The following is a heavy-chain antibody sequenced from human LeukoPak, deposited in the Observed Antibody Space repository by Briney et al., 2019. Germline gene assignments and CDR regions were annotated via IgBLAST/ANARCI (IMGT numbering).Heavy chain of an antibody. CDR1: GYTFTGYY. D-gene: IGHD2-15*01. V-gene: IGHV1-2*04. CDR3: ARALGYCSGGSCYSPWFDP. Sequence: ASVKVSCKASGYTFTGYYMHWVRQAPGQGLEWMGWINPNSGGTNYAQKFQGWVTMTRDTSISTAYMELSRLRSDDTAVYYRARALGYCSGGSCYSPWFDPWGQGTLVTVSS. CDR2: INPNSGGT. J-gene: IGHJ5*02.